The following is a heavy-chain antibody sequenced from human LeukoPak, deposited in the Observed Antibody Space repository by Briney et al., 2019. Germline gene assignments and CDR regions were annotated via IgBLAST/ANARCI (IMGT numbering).Heavy chain of an antibody. V-gene: IGHV4-34*01. CDR3: ARAGIAAAGNDY. Sequence: PSETLSLTCAVYGGSFSGYYWSWIRQPPGKGLEWIGEINHSGSTNYNPSLKSRVTISVDTSKNQFSLKLSPVTAADTAVYYCARAGIAAAGNDYWGQGTLVTVSS. J-gene: IGHJ4*02. CDR2: INHSGST. D-gene: IGHD6-13*01. CDR1: GGSFSGYY.